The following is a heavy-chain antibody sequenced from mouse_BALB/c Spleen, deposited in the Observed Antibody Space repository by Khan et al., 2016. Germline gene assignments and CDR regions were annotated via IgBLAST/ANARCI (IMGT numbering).Heavy chain of an antibody. CDR2: ILPESGTT. Sequence: QVQLQQSGAELMKPGASVKISCKATGYTFSSYWIEWVKQRPGHGLEGIGEILPESGTTNYNEKFKGKATFTADTSSNTAYMQLSSLTSEDSAVYSCSRSYYINYDAMDYWGQGTSVTVSS. CDR1: GYTFSSYW. D-gene: IGHD2-5*01. V-gene: IGHV1-9*01. J-gene: IGHJ4*01. CDR3: SRSYYINYDAMDY.